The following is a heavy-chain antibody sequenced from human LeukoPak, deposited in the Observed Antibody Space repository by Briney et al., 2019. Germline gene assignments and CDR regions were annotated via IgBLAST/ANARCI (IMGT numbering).Heavy chain of an antibody. J-gene: IGHJ4*02. CDR1: GFTFSDYY. D-gene: IGHD2-2*01. CDR3: ARDLGIVVVPAAHGDY. CDR2: ISRTGDTI. V-gene: IGHV3-11*04. Sequence: GGSLRLSCTASGFTFSDYYMSWIRQVPGKGLEWISYISRTGDTIYYADSVKGRFTISRDNAKNSLYLQMNSLRAEDTAVYYCARDLGIVVVPAAHGDYWGQGTLVTVSS.